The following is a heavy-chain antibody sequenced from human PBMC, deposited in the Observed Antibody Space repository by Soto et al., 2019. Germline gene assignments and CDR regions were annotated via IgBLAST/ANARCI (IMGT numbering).Heavy chain of an antibody. Sequence: GGSLRLSCTASGFTFGDYAMSWVRQAPGKGLEWVGFIRSKAYGGTTEYAASVKGRFTISRDDSKSIAYLQMNSLKTEDTAVYYCTRITMIVVVIMAPAFDIWGQGTMVPVSS. V-gene: IGHV3-49*04. J-gene: IGHJ3*02. CDR2: IRSKAYGGTT. D-gene: IGHD3-22*01. CDR3: TRITMIVVVIMAPAFDI. CDR1: GFTFGDYA.